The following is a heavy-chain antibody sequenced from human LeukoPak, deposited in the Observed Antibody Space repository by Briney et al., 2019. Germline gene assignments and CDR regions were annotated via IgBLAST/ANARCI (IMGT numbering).Heavy chain of an antibody. CDR3: ARNVGYYYGMDV. J-gene: IGHJ6*02. CDR2: IYYSGST. Sequence: SETLSLTCTVSGGSISSYYWSWIRQPPGKGLEWIGYIYYSGSTNYNPSLKSRVTMSVDTSKNQFSLKLSSVTAADTAVYYCARNVGYYYGMDVWGQGTTVTVSS. CDR1: GGSISSYY. V-gene: IGHV4-59*01. D-gene: IGHD3-16*01.